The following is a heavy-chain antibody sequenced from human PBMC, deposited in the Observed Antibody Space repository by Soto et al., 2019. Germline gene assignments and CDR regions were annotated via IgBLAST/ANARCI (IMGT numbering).Heavy chain of an antibody. Sequence: SETLSLTCAVYGGSFSGYYWSWIRQPPGKGLEWIGEINHSGSTNYNPSLKSRVTISVDTSKNQFSLKLISVTAADTAVYYCARGDNWNYDYWGQGTLVTVSS. V-gene: IGHV4-34*01. CDR2: INHSGST. CDR3: ARGDNWNYDY. CDR1: GGSFSGYY. J-gene: IGHJ4*02. D-gene: IGHD1-7*01.